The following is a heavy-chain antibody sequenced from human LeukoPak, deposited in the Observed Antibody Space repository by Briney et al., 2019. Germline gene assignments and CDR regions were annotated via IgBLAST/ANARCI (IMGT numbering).Heavy chain of an antibody. D-gene: IGHD4-11*01. CDR2: IYTSGST. Sequence: SETLSLTCTVSGGSISSYYWSWIRQPAGKGLEWIGRIYTSGSTNYNPSLKGRVTMSVDTSKNQFSLRLSSVTAADTAVYYCARDPSGGTLYSNSAYYYMDVWGKGTTVTVSS. CDR1: GGSISSYY. J-gene: IGHJ6*03. CDR3: ARDPSGGTLYSNSAYYYMDV. V-gene: IGHV4-4*07.